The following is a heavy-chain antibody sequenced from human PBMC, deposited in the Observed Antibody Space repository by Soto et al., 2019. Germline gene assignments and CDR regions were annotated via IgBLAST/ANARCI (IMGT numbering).Heavy chain of an antibody. CDR1: GYTFTKFH. J-gene: IGHJ4*02. V-gene: IGHV1-46*01. D-gene: IGHD3-16*01. CDR2: IDPSGGVT. CDR3: ARDVLGHDNYETIGYYFDH. Sequence: QVQLIQFGAEVKKPGASVKVSCRASGYTFTKFHIHWVRQAPGQGPEWMGMIDPSGGVTRDAQRFQGRITMTSDTSTISVYMESTGLTSEDSAVYYCARDVLGHDNYETIGYYFDHWGPGTLVTVSS.